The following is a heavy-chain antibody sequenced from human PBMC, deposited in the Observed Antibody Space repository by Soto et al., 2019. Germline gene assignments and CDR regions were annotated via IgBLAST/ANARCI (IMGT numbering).Heavy chain of an antibody. CDR1: GFTFSRYG. CDR3: AREAVAVGGTWWFDP. V-gene: IGHV3-13*01. CDR2: VDIFGGT. J-gene: IGHJ5*02. Sequence: VGFLRLSCAASGFTFSRYGRHWVRQVAGKGLEWVSGVDIFGGTYYPASVMGRFTISRENSLNSLYLQMDSLRPEDTAIYYCAREAVAVGGTWWFDPWGQGTLVTVSS. D-gene: IGHD6-19*01.